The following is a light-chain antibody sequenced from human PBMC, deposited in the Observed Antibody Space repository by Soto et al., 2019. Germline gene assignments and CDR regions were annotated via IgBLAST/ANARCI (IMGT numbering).Light chain of an antibody. CDR2: DAY. Sequence: EVVLTQSPVTLSLSPGERATLSCSASQSFRGLLAWYQQKPGQAPRLLIYDAYNRATGIPPRFSGSGSGTDFTLTISSLQPEDFAVYYCQQLNSYPRTFGQGTKVDIK. CDR3: QQLNSYPRT. J-gene: IGKJ1*01. V-gene: IGKV3-11*01. CDR1: QSFRGL.